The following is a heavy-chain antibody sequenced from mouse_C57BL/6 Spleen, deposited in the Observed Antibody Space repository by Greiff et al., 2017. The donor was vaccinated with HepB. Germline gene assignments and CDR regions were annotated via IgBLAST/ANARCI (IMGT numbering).Heavy chain of an antibody. V-gene: IGHV1-82*01. D-gene: IGHD1-1*01. Sequence: QVQLQQSGPELVKPGASVKISCKASGYAFSSSWMNWVKQRPGKGLEWIGRIYPGDGDTNYNGKFKGKATLTADKSSSTAYMQLSSLTSEDSAVYFCASPLYYGSSFDYWGQGTTLTVSS. CDR2: IYPGDGDT. CDR3: ASPLYYGSSFDY. J-gene: IGHJ2*01. CDR1: GYAFSSSW.